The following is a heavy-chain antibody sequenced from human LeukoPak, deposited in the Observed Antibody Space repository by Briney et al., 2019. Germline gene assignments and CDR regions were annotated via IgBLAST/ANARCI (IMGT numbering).Heavy chain of an antibody. Sequence: GGSLRLSCAASGFIFNSYWMNWLRQAPGKGLEWVAVISYDGSNKYYADSVKGRFTISRDNSKNTLYLQMNSLRAEDTAVYYCAKDVYSSSWSNPYGMDVWGQGTTVTVSS. D-gene: IGHD6-13*01. J-gene: IGHJ6*02. CDR3: AKDVYSSSWSNPYGMDV. CDR2: ISYDGSNK. CDR1: GFIFNSYW. V-gene: IGHV3-30*18.